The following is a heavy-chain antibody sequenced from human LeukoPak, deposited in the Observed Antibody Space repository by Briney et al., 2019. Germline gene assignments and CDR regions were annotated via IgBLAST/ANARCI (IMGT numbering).Heavy chain of an antibody. J-gene: IGHJ6*02. CDR3: ARGEALRQNCGMDV. CDR2: IYFSGST. V-gene: IGHV4-59*01. Sequence: SETLSLTCTVSGGSINGYYWNWIRQPPGKGLEWIGYIYFSGSTNYNPSLQSRVTISVDTSKNQFSLKLNSVTAADTAVYFCARGEALRQNCGMDVWGQGTTVTVSS. CDR1: GGSINGYY.